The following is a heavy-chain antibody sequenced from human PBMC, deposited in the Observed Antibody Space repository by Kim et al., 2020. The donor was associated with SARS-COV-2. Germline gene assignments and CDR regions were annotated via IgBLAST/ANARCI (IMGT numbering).Heavy chain of an antibody. CDR2: GSEK. J-gene: IGHJ4*02. CDR3: ARGVAPAY. V-gene: IGHV3-7*03. Sequence: GSEKYYVDSVKGRFTISRDNARNSLYLQMNSLTAEDTAVYYCARGVAPAYWGQGTLVTVSS. D-gene: IGHD5-12*01.